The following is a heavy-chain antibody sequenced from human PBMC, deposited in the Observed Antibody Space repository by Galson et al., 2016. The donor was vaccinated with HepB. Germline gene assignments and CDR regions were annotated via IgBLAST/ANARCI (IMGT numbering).Heavy chain of an antibody. CDR2: FDPEDGET. D-gene: IGHD5-12*01. J-gene: IGHJ3*02. Sequence: SVKVSCKVSGYTLTELSMHWVRQAPGKGLEWMGGFDPEDGETIYAQKFQGSVTMTEDTSTDTAYMELSSLRSEDTAVYYCATDMRSGIVATISYAFDIWGQGTMVTVSS. CDR1: GYTLTELS. V-gene: IGHV1-24*01. CDR3: ATDMRSGIVATISYAFDI.